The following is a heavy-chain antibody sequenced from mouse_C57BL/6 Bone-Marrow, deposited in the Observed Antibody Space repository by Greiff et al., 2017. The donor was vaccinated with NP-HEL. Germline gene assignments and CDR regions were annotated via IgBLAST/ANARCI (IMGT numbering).Heavy chain of an antibody. CDR1: GYAFSSYW. CDR3: ARGAY. CDR2: IYPGDGDT. V-gene: IGHV1-80*01. Sequence: VKLVASGAELVKPGASVKISCKASGYAFSSYWMNWVKQRPGKGLEWIGQIYPGDGDTTYNGKFKDKASLTADKSSSTAYMPLSSLTSEDSAVYFCARGAYWGQGTLVTVSA. J-gene: IGHJ3*01.